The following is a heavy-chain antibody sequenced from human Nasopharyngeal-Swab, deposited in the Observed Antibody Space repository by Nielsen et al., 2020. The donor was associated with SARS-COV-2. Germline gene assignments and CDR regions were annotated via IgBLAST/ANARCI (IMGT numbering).Heavy chain of an antibody. CDR1: GGSISSSSYY. J-gene: IGHJ4*02. CDR3: ARRIAVAGTGALDY. D-gene: IGHD6-19*01. V-gene: IGHV4-39*01. Sequence: SETLSLTCTVSGGSISSSSYYWGWIRQPPGKGLEWIGSIYYSGSTYYNPSLKSRVTISVDTSKNQFSLKLSFVTAADTAVYYCARRIAVAGTGALDYWSQGTLVTVSS. CDR2: IYYSGST.